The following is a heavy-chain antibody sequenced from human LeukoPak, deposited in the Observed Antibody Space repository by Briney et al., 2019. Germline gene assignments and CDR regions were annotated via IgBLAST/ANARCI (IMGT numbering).Heavy chain of an antibody. CDR3: AREAAVADVYYYGMDV. V-gene: IGHV3-74*01. CDR1: GFTFSSYW. J-gene: IGHJ6*02. Sequence: GGSLRLSCAASGFTFSSYWMHWVRQAPGEGLVWVSRINSDGSSTSYADSVKGRFTISRDNAKNTLYLQMNSLRAEDTAVYYCAREAAVADVYYYGMDVWGQGTTVTVSS. D-gene: IGHD6-19*01. CDR2: INSDGSST.